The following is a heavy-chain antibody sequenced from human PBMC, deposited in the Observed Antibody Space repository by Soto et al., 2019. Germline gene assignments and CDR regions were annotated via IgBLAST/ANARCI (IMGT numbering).Heavy chain of an antibody. J-gene: IGHJ6*03. V-gene: IGHV3-33*01. CDR2: IWYDGSNK. D-gene: IGHD1-26*01. Sequence: PGGSLRLSCAASGFTFSSSGMHWVRQAPGKGLEWVAVIWYDGSNKYYADSVKGRFTISRDNSKNTLYLQMNSLRAEDTAVYYCARDGSGSYYYYYYYMDVWGKGTTVTV. CDR3: ARDGSGSYYYYYYYMDV. CDR1: GFTFSSSG.